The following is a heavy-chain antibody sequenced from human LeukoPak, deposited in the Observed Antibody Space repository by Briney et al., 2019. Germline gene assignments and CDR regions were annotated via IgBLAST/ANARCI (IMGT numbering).Heavy chain of an antibody. CDR3: AKDVGKWESLHFFDY. CDR2: ISGSGAST. J-gene: IGHJ4*02. CDR1: GFTLSTNA. D-gene: IGHD1-26*01. V-gene: IGHV3-23*01. Sequence: GGSLRLSCLTSGFTLSTNAMSWVRQAPGKGLEWISGISGSGASTYYADSVKGRFTISRDDSRNTLYLQMNSLRGDDAAVYYCAKDVGKWESLHFFDYWGQGTLVTVSS.